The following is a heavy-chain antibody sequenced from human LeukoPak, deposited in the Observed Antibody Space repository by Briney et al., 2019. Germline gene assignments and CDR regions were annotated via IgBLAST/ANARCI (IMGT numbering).Heavy chain of an antibody. CDR2: ISSNGGST. J-gene: IGHJ4*02. D-gene: IGHD1-20*01. CDR1: GFTFSSYA. Sequence: GGSLRLSCAASGFTFSSYAMHWVRQAPGKGLEYVSAISSNGGSTYYANSAKSRFTISRENSKNTLYLQMVSRRAEDMAAYYCARAGITCSSNYWGQGTLVTVS. V-gene: IGHV3-64*01. CDR3: ARAGITCSSNY.